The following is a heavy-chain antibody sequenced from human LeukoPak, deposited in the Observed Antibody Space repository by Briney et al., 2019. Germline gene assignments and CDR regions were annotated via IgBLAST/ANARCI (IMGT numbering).Heavy chain of an antibody. CDR2: IYYSGST. CDR3: ARRAVQGAGTDMPEIYYYYVDV. J-gene: IGHJ6*03. Sequence: SETLSLTCTVSGGSISGYYWSWIRQPPGKGLEWLAYIYYSGSTSYNPSLNSRVTISVDTSKNQFSLKLTSVTAADTAVYYCARRAVQGAGTDMPEIYYYYVDVWGKGTTVTVSS. D-gene: IGHD5-18*01. CDR1: GGSISGYY. V-gene: IGHV4-59*08.